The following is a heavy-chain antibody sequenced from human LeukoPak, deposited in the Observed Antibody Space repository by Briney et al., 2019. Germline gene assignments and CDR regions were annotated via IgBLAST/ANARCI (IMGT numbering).Heavy chain of an antibody. CDR2: ITPKSGGT. D-gene: IGHD5-12*01. CDR1: GYTFTDYY. J-gene: IGHJ6*02. CDR3: ALLRGNSCYDSAWDYGMDV. V-gene: IGHV1-2*02. Sequence: ASVKVSCKASGYTFTDYYMHWVRQAPGQGLEWVGWITPKSGGTQYAQKFQGRVTMTRDTSFSTAYMELCSLRSDDTAVYYCALLRGNSCYDSAWDYGMDVWGQGTLVTVSS.